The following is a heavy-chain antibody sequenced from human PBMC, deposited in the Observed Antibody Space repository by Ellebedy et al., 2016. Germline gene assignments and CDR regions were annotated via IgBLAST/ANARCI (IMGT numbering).Heavy chain of an antibody. CDR1: GFTFSNAW. J-gene: IGHJ6*02. Sequence: GESLKISCAASGFTFSNAWMSWVRQAPGKGLEWVGRIKSKTNGGTTDYAAPVKGRFTISRDDSKNTLYLQMNSLKTEDTAVYYCTTDIGAAGSHYYGMDVWGQGTTVTVSS. CDR2: IKSKTNGGTT. D-gene: IGHD6-13*01. CDR3: TTDIGAAGSHYYGMDV. V-gene: IGHV3-15*01.